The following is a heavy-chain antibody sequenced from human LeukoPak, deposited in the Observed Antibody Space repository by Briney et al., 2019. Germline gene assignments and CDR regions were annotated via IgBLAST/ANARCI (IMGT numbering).Heavy chain of an antibody. Sequence: GGSLRLSCAASGFTFSPYWMGWVRQAPGKGLDWVANIKEDGSEKYYVASVKGRFTISRDNTKNSLYLEMNSLRAEDTAVYFCARDRENNANDYWGQGTLVTVSS. CDR2: IKEDGSEK. CDR3: ARDRENNANDY. CDR1: GFTFSPYW. D-gene: IGHD1/OR15-1a*01. J-gene: IGHJ4*02. V-gene: IGHV3-7*01.